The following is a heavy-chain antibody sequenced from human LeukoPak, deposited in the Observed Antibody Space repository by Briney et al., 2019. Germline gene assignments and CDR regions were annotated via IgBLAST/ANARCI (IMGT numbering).Heavy chain of an antibody. CDR3: ARHGTMIVVVYWFDP. V-gene: IGHV4-38-2*01. J-gene: IGHJ5*02. CDR1: GYSISSGYY. D-gene: IGHD3-22*01. CDR2: IYHSGST. Sequence: SETLSLTCAVSGYSISSGYYWGWIRQPPGKGLEWIGSIYHSGSTYYNPSLKRRVTISVDTSKNQFSLKLSSVTAADTAVYYCARHGTMIVVVYWFDPWGQGTLVTVSS.